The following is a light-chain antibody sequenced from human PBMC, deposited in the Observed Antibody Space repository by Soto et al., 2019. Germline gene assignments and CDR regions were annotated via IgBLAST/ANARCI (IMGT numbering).Light chain of an antibody. CDR2: GAF. J-gene: IGKJ1*01. Sequence: EIVMTQSPFTLSLSPGERATLSCRASQSVRSNLAWYQQKPGQAPSLLIYGAFTRATGIPTRFSGTGSGTEFTLTISSLQSEDFALYYCQQYNDWPLTFGQGTKVDTK. CDR3: QQYNDWPLT. CDR1: QSVRSN. V-gene: IGKV3-15*01.